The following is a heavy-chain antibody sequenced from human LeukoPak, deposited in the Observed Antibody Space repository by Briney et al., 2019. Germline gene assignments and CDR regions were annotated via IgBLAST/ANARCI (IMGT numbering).Heavy chain of an antibody. Sequence: GASVKVSCKASGYTFTGYYMHWVRQAPGQGLEWMGWINPNSGGTNYAQKFQGRVTMTRDTSISTAYMELSRLRSDDTAVYYCARDRADGYNYGYGDYWGQGTLVTVSS. CDR1: GYTFTGYY. V-gene: IGHV1-2*02. J-gene: IGHJ4*02. D-gene: IGHD5-18*01. CDR3: ARDRADGYNYGYGDY. CDR2: INPNSGGT.